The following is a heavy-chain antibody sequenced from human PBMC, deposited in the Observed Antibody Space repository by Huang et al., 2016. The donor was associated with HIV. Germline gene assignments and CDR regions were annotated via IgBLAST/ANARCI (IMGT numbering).Heavy chain of an antibody. CDR3: ARRGVMVRGAHFDY. CDR1: GFTFDDDA. J-gene: IGHJ4*02. Sequence: EVQLVESGGGLVQPGRSLRLSCAASGFTFDDDAMHWVRQGEGKGLGWVSGISWNSGSIGYADSVKGRFTISRDNAKNSLYLQMNSRRAEDTALYYCARRGVMVRGAHFDYWGLGTLVTVSS. CDR2: ISWNSGSI. D-gene: IGHD3-10*01. V-gene: IGHV3-9*01.